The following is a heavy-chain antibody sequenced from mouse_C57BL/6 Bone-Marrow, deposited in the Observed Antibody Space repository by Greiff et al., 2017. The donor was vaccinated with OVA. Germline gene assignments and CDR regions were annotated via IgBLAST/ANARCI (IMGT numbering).Heavy chain of an antibody. CDR1: GYTFTDYY. CDR3: ATYGSSFYYAMDY. CDR2: IYPGSGNT. Sequence: LQESGAELVRPGASVKLSCKASGYTFTDYYINWVKQRPGQGLEWIARIYPGSGNTYYNEKFKGKATLTAEKSSSTAYMQLSSLTSEDSAVYFCATYGSSFYYAMDYWGQGTSVTVSS. J-gene: IGHJ4*01. V-gene: IGHV1-76*01. D-gene: IGHD1-1*01.